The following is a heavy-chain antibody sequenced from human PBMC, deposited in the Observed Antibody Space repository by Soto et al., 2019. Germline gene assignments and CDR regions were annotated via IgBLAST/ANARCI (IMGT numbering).Heavy chain of an antibody. CDR2: ISSSSSTI. Sequence: GGSLRLSCAASGFTFSSYSMNLVRQAPGKGLEWVSYISSSSSTIYYADSVKGRFTISRDNAKNSLYLQMNSLRAEDTAEYYCARGEAAPNSYYYYYYMDVWGKGTTVTVSS. D-gene: IGHD6-6*01. V-gene: IGHV3-48*01. J-gene: IGHJ6*03. CDR3: ARGEAAPNSYYYYYYMDV. CDR1: GFTFSSYS.